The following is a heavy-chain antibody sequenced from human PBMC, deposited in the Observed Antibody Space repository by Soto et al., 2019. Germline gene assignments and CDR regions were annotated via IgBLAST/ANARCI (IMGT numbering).Heavy chain of an antibody. Sequence: KTSETLSLTCTVPGGSISSYYWSWIRQPPGKGLEWIGYIYYSGSTNYNPSLKSRVTISVDTSKNQFSLKLSSVTAADTAVYYCARGGLVRQPWDYWGQGTLVTVSS. CDR3: ARGGLVRQPWDY. CDR2: IYYSGST. J-gene: IGHJ4*02. CDR1: GGSISSYY. V-gene: IGHV4-59*01. D-gene: IGHD3-10*01.